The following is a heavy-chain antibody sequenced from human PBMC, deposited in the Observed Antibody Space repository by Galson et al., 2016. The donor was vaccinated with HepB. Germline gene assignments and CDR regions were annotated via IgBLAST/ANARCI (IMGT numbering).Heavy chain of an antibody. J-gene: IGHJ4*02. CDR1: GFTFSRYS. Sequence: SLRLSCAASGFTFSRYSMTWVRQAPGKGLAWVSSITGSGDSTYYADSVKGRFTLSRDNSKNTVYLLMNGLGGEDTAVDYWARGGYAWGGYPNDYWGQGTLVIVSS. CDR3: ARGGYAWGGYPNDY. CDR2: ITGSGDST. V-gene: IGHV3-23*01. D-gene: IGHD3-16*02.